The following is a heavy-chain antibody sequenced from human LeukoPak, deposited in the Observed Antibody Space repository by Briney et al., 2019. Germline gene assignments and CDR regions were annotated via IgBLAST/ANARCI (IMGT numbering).Heavy chain of an antibody. CDR3: ARQGVTAIRY. J-gene: IGHJ4*02. D-gene: IGHD2-21*02. CDR1: GGSISSYY. V-gene: IGHV4-59*08. CDR2: IYYSGST. Sequence: SETLSLTCTVSGGSISSYYWSWIRQPPGKGLEWIGYIYYSGSTNYNPSLKSRVTISVDTSKNQFSLKLSSVTAADTAVYYCARQGVTAIRYWGQGTLVTVSS.